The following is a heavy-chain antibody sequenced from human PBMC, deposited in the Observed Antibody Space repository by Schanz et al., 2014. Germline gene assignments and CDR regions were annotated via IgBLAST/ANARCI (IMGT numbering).Heavy chain of an antibody. Sequence: QVQLVQSWAEVKGPGASVKVSCKASGYSFTPFPIHWVRQAPGQRLEWMGWINAGTGNTEYSQKLQGRVTMTADTSTSTAYMDLTSLRFDDTAVYYCASSGAGYSSSWDFDYWGQGTLXTVSS. CDR3: ASSGAGYSSSWDFDY. CDR2: INAGTGNT. D-gene: IGHD6-13*01. CDR1: GYSFTPFP. V-gene: IGHV1-3*01. J-gene: IGHJ4*02.